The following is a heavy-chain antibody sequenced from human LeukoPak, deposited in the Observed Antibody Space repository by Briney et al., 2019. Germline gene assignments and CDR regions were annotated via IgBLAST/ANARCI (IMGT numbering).Heavy chain of an antibody. D-gene: IGHD3-22*01. Sequence: GGSLRLSCAASGFTFSDYYMSWIRQAPGKGLEWVSYISSSSSYTNYADSVKGRFTISRDNAKNSLYLQMNSLRAEDTAVYYCARTYYYDSSGYFGWFDPWGQGTLVTVSS. CDR2: ISSSSSYT. V-gene: IGHV3-11*06. CDR1: GFTFSDYY. J-gene: IGHJ5*02. CDR3: ARTYYYDSSGYFGWFDP.